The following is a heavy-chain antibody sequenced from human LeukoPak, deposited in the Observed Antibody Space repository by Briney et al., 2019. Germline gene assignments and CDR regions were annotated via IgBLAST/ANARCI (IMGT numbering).Heavy chain of an antibody. CDR2: IKEDGSVK. Sequence: GGSLRLSCTASGFTFSSRWMTWVRQPPGKGLEWVANIKEDGSVKYYVDSVKGRFTISRDNTKNVLYLQMNSLRADDTAVYFCARDSTWLLDYWSQGTLITVSS. D-gene: IGHD6-19*01. CDR1: GFTFSSRW. CDR3: ARDSTWLLDY. J-gene: IGHJ4*02. V-gene: IGHV3-7*03.